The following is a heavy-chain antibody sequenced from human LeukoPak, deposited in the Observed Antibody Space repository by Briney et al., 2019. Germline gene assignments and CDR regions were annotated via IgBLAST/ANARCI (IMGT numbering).Heavy chain of an antibody. CDR1: GFTFSSYG. V-gene: IGHV3-30*03. CDR2: ISYDGSNK. D-gene: IGHD5-18*01. Sequence: GGSLRLSCAASGFTFSSYGMHWVRQAPGKGLEWVAVISYDGSNKYYADSVKGRFTISRDNSKNTLYLQMNSLRAEDTAVYYCARGGGGYSYGLIYYYYYYMDVWGKGTTVTVSS. CDR3: ARGGGGYSYGLIYYYYYYMDV. J-gene: IGHJ6*03.